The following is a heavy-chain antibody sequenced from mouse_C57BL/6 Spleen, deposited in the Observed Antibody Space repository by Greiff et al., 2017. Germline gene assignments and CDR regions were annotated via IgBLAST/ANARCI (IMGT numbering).Heavy chain of an antibody. V-gene: IGHV1-55*01. CDR3: AYYYGSSSYFDV. CDR2: IYPGSGST. J-gene: IGHJ1*03. D-gene: IGHD1-1*01. CDR1: GYTFTSYW. Sequence: QVQLQQPGAELVKPGASVKMSCKASGYTFTSYWITWVKQRPGQGLEWIGDIYPGSGSTNYNEKFKSKATLTVDTSSSTAYMQLSSLTSEDSAVYYWAYYYGSSSYFDVWGTGTTVTVSS.